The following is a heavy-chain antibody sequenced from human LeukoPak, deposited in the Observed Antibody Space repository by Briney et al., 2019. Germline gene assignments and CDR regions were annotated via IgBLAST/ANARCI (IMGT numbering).Heavy chain of an antibody. J-gene: IGHJ6*03. Sequence: ASVKVSCKASGYTFIGYYMHWVRQAPGQGLEWMGWINPNSGGTNYAQKFQGRVTMTRDTSISTAYMELSRLRSDDTAVYYCARGASYYDFWSGPAPNYYYMDVWGKGTTVTVSS. CDR1: GYTFIGYY. D-gene: IGHD3-3*01. CDR2: INPNSGGT. CDR3: ARGASYYDFWSGPAPNYYYMDV. V-gene: IGHV1-2*02.